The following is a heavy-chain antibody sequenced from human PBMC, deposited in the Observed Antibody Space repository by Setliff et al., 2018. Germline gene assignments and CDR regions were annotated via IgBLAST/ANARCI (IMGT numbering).Heavy chain of an antibody. J-gene: IGHJ6*02. Sequence: ASVKVSCKASGYTFTRYGISWVRQAPGKGFEWMGWIGPYNGNTYYAQKFQGRVAITTDTSTNTAYMELRSLRSDDTAVYYCAKGGNITRETYYYYGMDVWGQGTTVTVSS. V-gene: IGHV1-18*01. CDR3: AKGGNITRETYYYYGMDV. D-gene: IGHD1-20*01. CDR1: GYTFTRYG. CDR2: IGPYNGNT.